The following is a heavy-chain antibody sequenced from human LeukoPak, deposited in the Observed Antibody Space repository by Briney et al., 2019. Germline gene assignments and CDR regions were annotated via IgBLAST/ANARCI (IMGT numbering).Heavy chain of an antibody. V-gene: IGHV4-34*01. CDR2: INHSGGT. Sequence: SETLSLTCAVYGGSFSGYYWCWIRQPPGKGLEWIGEINHSGGTKYNPSLKSRVTISVDTSKNQFSLKLSSVTAADTAMYYCARVKDPGGYYYYYYMDVWGKGTTVTVSS. D-gene: IGHD3-16*01. CDR3: ARVKDPGGYYYYYYMDV. J-gene: IGHJ6*03. CDR1: GGSFSGYY.